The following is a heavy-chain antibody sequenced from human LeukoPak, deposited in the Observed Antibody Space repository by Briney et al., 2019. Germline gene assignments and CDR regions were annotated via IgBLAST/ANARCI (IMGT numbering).Heavy chain of an antibody. CDR1: GFTFSSYA. CDR3: AKVGHYDYVWGSYRPGGDYFDY. Sequence: GGSLRLSCAASGFTFSSYAMHWVRQAPGKGLEWVAVISYDGSNKYYADSVKGRFTISRDNSKNTLYLQMNSLRAEDTAVYYCAKVGHYDYVWGSYRPGGDYFDYWGQGTLVTVSS. J-gene: IGHJ4*02. D-gene: IGHD3-16*02. V-gene: IGHV3-30-3*01. CDR2: ISYDGSNK.